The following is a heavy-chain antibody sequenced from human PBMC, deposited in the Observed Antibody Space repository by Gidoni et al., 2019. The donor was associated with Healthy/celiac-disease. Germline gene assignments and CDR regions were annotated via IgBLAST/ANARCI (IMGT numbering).Heavy chain of an antibody. CDR3: ARVVGGRALCGGDCYPATYYYYGMDV. CDR1: GGSFSGDY. CDR2: INHSGGT. D-gene: IGHD2-21*02. Sequence: QVQLQQWGAGLLKPSETLSLTCAVYGGSFSGDYWSWIRQPPGKGLEWIGEINHSGGTNYNPSLKSRVTISVDTSKNQFSLKLSSVTAADTAVYYCARVVGGRALCGGDCYPATYYYYGMDVWGQGTTVTVSS. J-gene: IGHJ6*02. V-gene: IGHV4-34*01.